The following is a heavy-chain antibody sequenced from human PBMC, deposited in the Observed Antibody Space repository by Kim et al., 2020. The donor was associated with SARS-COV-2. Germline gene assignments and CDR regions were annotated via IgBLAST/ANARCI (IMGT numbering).Heavy chain of an antibody. J-gene: IGHJ3*02. D-gene: IGHD2-21*01. CDR3: AREDIVVVIAKGAFDI. Sequence: SVKGRFTISRDNAKNSLYLQMNSLRAEDTAVYYCAREDIVVVIAKGAFDIWGQGTMVTVSS. V-gene: IGHV3-21*01.